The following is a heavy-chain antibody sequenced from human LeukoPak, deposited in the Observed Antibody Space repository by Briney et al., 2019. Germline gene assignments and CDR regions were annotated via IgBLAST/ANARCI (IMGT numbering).Heavy chain of an antibody. Sequence: SVKVSCKASGYTFTNYFMHWVRQAPGQGLEWMGIINPSSGSTTYGQKFQGRVTMTRDTSTSTVFMELSSLRSEDTAVYYCVRDVAGADGYWGQGTLVTVSS. CDR2: INPSSGST. J-gene: IGHJ4*02. CDR3: VRDVAGADGY. V-gene: IGHV1-46*01. D-gene: IGHD6-13*01. CDR1: GYTFTNYF.